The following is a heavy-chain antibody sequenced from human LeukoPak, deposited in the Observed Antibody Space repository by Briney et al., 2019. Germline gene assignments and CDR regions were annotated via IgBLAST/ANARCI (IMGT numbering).Heavy chain of an antibody. D-gene: IGHD6-19*01. V-gene: IGHV3-23*01. CDR3: AKSPYSSGWYRGFDY. CDR1: GFTFSSFA. CDR2: ITASGGST. Sequence: GGSLRLSCAVSGFTFSSFAMTWVRQAPGKGLEWVSVITASGGSTYYADSVKGRFTIPRDNSKNTLYLQMNSLGAEDTAIYYCAKSPYSSGWYRGFDYWAQGTLVTVSS. J-gene: IGHJ4*02.